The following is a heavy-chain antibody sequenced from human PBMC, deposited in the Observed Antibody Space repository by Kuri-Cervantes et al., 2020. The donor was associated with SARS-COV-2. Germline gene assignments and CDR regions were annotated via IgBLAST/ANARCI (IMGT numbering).Heavy chain of an antibody. Sequence: GESLKISCAASGFTFSSYAMSWVRQAPGKGLEWVSAISGSGGSTYYADSVKGRFTISRDNSKNTLYLQMDSLRAEDTAVHYCAKFAGTDGYYYYYMDVWGKGTTVTVSS. D-gene: IGHD1-1*01. J-gene: IGHJ6*03. V-gene: IGHV3-23*01. CDR1: GFTFSSYA. CDR2: ISGSGGST. CDR3: AKFAGTDGYYYYYMDV.